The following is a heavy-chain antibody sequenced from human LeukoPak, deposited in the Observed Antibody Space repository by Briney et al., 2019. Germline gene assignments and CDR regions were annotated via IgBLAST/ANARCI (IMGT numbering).Heavy chain of an antibody. CDR2: IIPIFGTA. D-gene: IGHD1-26*01. CDR3: ARDTVGATTSLDAFDI. J-gene: IGHJ3*02. V-gene: IGHV1-69*13. Sequence: SVKVSCKASGGTFSSYAISWVRQAPGQGLEWMGGIIPIFGTANYAQKFQGRVTITADESTSTAYMELSSLRSEDAAVYYCARDTVGATTSLDAFDIWGQGTMVTVSS. CDR1: GGTFSSYA.